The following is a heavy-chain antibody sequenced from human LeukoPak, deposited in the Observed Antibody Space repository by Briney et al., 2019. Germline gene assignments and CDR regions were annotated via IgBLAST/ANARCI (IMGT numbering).Heavy chain of an antibody. CDR3: ARGTPDYYDSSGYYSAFDY. J-gene: IGHJ4*02. V-gene: IGHV1-18*03. D-gene: IGHD3-22*01. CDR2: ISAYNGNT. CDR1: GYTFTSYG. Sequence: ASVKVSCKASGYTFTSYGISWVRQAPGQGLEWMGWISAYNGNTNYAQKLQGRVTMTTDTSTSTAYMELSSLRSEDMAVYYCARGTPDYYDSSGYYSAFDYWGQGTLVTVSS.